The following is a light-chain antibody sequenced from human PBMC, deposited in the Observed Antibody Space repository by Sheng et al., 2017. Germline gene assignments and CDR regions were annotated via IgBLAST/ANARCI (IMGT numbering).Light chain of an antibody. J-gene: IGKJ1*01. CDR3: HQRSSWPWT. Sequence: EIVLTQSPGTLSLSPGERATLSCRASQSVSSYLAWYQQRPGQAPRLLISGASNRATGIPARFSGSGSGTDFTLTISSLEPEDFAVYYCHQRSSWPWTFGQGTEVEIK. V-gene: IGKV3-11*01. CDR1: QSVSSY. CDR2: GAS.